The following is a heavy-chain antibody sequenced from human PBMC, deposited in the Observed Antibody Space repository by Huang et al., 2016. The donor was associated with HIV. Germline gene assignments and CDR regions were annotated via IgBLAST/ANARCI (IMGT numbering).Heavy chain of an antibody. J-gene: IGHJ4*02. CDR1: GFTFSSYG. D-gene: IGHD3-3*01. Sequence: QILLIESGGGVVQPGRSLRLSCAASGFTFSSYGMHWVRQAPGKGCEWGAVITNDEDNKYYADSVRGRFTISRDNSKNTLYLQMNSLRIEDTAVYYCARGPIRFLAWLLNFDYWGQGALVTVSS. V-gene: IGHV3-30*03. CDR2: ITNDEDNK. CDR3: ARGPIRFLAWLLNFDY.